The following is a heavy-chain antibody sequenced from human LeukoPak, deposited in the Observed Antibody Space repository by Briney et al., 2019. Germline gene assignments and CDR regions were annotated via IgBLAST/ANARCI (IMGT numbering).Heavy chain of an antibody. CDR2: IIAYNGNT. J-gene: IGHJ4*02. V-gene: IGHV1-18*01. D-gene: IGHD6-19*01. CDR3: ARASSLIAVAGLS. Sequence: ASVKVSCKASGYTFTSYGISWVRQAPGQGLEGMGWIIAYNGNTNYAQKLQGRVTMTTDTSTSIAYMELRSLRSDDTAVYYCARASSLIAVAGLSWGQGTLVTVSS. CDR1: GYTFTSYG.